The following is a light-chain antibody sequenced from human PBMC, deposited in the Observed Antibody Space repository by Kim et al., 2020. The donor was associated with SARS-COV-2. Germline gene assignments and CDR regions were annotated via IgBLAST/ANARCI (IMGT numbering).Light chain of an antibody. CDR3: QQSYNTPYN. CDR1: QSISSY. J-gene: IGKJ2*01. V-gene: IGKV1-39*01. Sequence: DIQMTQSPSSLSASVGDRVTITCRASQSISSYLNWYQQKPGKAPKLLICAASSLQSGVPSRFSGSGSGTDFTLTISSLQPEDFATYYCQQSYNTPYNFGQGAKLEI. CDR2: AAS.